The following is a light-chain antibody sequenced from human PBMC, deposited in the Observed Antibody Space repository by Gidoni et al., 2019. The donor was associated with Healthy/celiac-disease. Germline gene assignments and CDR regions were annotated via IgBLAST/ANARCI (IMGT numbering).Light chain of an antibody. V-gene: IGKV3-11*01. J-gene: IGKJ5*01. Sequence: EIVLTQSPATLSLSPGERATLSCRASQSVSSYLAWYQPKPGQAPRLLIYDASNRATGIPPRFSGSWSGTDITLTISSLEPEDFAVYYCQQRSNWLTFGQGTRLEIK. CDR1: QSVSSY. CDR2: DAS. CDR3: QQRSNWLT.